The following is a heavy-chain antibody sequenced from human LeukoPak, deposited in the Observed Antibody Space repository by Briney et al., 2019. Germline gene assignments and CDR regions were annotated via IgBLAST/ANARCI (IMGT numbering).Heavy chain of an antibody. CDR2: INTFGTA. V-gene: IGHV3-74*03. D-gene: IGHD3-9*01. Sequence: GGSLRLSCATSGFTFSDSWMYWVRQAPGKGLVWISNINTFGTATYADSVKGRFTISRDNAKNTLYLQMRSLRAEDTAVYYCVRDWDHFDFDSWGQGTLVTVSS. CDR3: VRDWDHFDFDS. J-gene: IGHJ5*01. CDR1: GFTFSDSW.